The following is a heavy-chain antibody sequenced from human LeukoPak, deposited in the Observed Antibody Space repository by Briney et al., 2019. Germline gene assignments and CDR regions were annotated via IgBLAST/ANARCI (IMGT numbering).Heavy chain of an antibody. CDR1: GDSITSYS. CDR2: VYASGTT. D-gene: IGHD1-14*01. CDR3: ARDRSRKFVGWFDP. J-gene: IGHJ5*02. V-gene: IGHV4-4*07. Sequence: SETLSLTCSVSGDSITSYSWSCIRQPAGKGLEWIGRVYASGTTNYNPSLESRVTISMDKFQNQFSLTLRSVTAADTAVYYCARDRSRKFVGWFDPWGQGVLVTVSS.